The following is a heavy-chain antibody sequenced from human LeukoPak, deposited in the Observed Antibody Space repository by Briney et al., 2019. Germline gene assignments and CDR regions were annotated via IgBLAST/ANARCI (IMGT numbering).Heavy chain of an antibody. CDR2: INTDGSTT. CDR1: EFTFSRYW. D-gene: IGHD6-19*01. Sequence: GGSLRLSCAASEFTFSRYWMHWVRQVPGKGLVWVSRINTDGSTTNYADSVKGRFTISRDNAKNSLYLQMNSLRAEDTAVYYCARGRIAVAGTDFDYWGQGTLVTVSS. V-gene: IGHV3-74*01. CDR3: ARGRIAVAGTDFDY. J-gene: IGHJ4*02.